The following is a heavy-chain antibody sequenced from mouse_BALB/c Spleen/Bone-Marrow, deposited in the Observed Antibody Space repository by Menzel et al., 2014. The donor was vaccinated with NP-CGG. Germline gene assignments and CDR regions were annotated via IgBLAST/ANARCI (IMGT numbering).Heavy chain of an antibody. J-gene: IGHJ3*01. CDR3: TRRDTTVERAWFAY. CDR1: GYTFTSYW. Sequence: QVQLQQSGAELVKPGASVKMSCKASGYTFTSYWMHWVKQRPGQGLEWIGTIDPSDSYTSYNQKFKGKATSTVDTSSSTAYMQLSSLTSEDSAVYYCTRRDTTVERAWFAYWGQGTLVTVSA. D-gene: IGHD1-1*01. V-gene: IGHV1S127*01. CDR2: IDPSDSYT.